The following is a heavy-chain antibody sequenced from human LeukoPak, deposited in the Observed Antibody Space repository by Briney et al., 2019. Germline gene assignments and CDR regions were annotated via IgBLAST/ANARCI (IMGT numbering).Heavy chain of an antibody. V-gene: IGHV4-59*08. CDR1: GGSISGYY. J-gene: IGHJ4*02. Sequence: SQTLSLTCTVSGGSISGYYWSWVRQSPGNVLDWSGYISYSGTTNYNPSLKSRVTLSVDTSKNHFSLELTFVTAADTAVYYCARQNPAASGQGLDYWGQGTLVIVSS. CDR2: ISYSGTT. CDR3: ARQNPAASGQGLDY. D-gene: IGHD6-13*01.